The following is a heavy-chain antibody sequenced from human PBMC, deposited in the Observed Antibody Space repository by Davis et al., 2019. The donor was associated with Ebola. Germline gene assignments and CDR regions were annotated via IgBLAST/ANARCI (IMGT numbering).Heavy chain of an antibody. J-gene: IGHJ5*02. CDR2: ISAYNGNT. V-gene: IGHV1-18*01. Sequence: ASAKVSCNASAYTITSYGISWVRQAPGQGLEWMGWISAYNGNTNYAQKLQGRDTMTTDTSTSTAYMELRSLRSDDTAVYYCARRGTGWFDPWGQGTLVTVSS. CDR3: ARRGTGWFDP. CDR1: AYTITSYG. D-gene: IGHD3-16*01.